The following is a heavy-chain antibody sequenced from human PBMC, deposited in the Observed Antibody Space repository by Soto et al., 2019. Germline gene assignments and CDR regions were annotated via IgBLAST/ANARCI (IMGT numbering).Heavy chain of an antibody. CDR1: GFTFSSYA. D-gene: IGHD4-17*01. J-gene: IGHJ4*02. CDR3: AKDLGAGVRVYDYGDYFDY. V-gene: IGHV3-23*01. Sequence: EVQLLESGGGLVQPGGSLRLSCAASGFTFSSYAMSWVRQAPGKGLEWVSAISGSGGSTCYADSVKGRFTISRDNSKNTLYLQMNSLRAEDTAVYYCAKDLGAGVRVYDYGDYFDYWGQGTLVTVSS. CDR2: ISGSGGST.